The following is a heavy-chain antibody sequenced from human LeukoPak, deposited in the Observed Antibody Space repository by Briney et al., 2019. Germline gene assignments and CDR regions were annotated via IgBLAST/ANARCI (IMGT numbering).Heavy chain of an antibody. D-gene: IGHD1-1*01. CDR1: GFTFSDIW. J-gene: IGHJ4*02. Sequence: GGSQRLSCAGSGFTFSDIWMTWVRQTPGKGLEWVANIKEDGTEKNLVDSVKGRFTISRDNTKNLLFLEMNNLRGDDTAIYYCVRESRPGGAMGLYHNLDYWGQGTLLAVSS. V-gene: IGHV3-7*01. CDR2: IKEDGTEK. CDR3: VRESRPGGAMGLYHNLDY.